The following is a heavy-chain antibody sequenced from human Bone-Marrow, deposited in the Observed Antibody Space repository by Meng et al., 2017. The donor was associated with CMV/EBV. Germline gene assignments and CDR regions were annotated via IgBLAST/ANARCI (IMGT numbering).Heavy chain of an antibody. J-gene: IGHJ4*02. Sequence: QVQLVQSGAEMKKPGASVKVSCTTSGFTFSDYYILWVRQAPGQGLEWMGWVNSNNDATNYARKFQGRVSMTRDTSISTAHMELSRLMSDDTAVYYCVRSSGWSLFDYWGQGTLVTVSS. D-gene: IGHD6-19*01. V-gene: IGHV1-2*02. CDR3: VRSSGWSLFDY. CDR1: GFTFSDYY. CDR2: VNSNNDAT.